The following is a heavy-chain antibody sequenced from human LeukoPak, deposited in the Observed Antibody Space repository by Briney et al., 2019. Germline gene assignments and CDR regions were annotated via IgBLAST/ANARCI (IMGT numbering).Heavy chain of an antibody. V-gene: IGHV3-21*01. Sequence: GGSLRLSCAASGFSFNFHSMNSVRQAPGKGLEWISYMTASGVTMYAESVYGRFTISRDNDKKSVYLQMISLRVEDTAVYFCTRDGGYSGFDFDYWGQGVLVTVSS. D-gene: IGHD5-12*01. CDR1: GFSFNFHS. CDR2: MTASGVT. J-gene: IGHJ4*02. CDR3: TRDGGYSGFDFDY.